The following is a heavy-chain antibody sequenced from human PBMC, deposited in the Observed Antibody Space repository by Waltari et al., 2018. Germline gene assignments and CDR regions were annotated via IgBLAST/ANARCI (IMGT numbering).Heavy chain of an antibody. J-gene: IGHJ4*02. V-gene: IGHV4-39*01. Sequence: QLQLQESGPGLGKPSETLSLTCTVSGVSISSSRYSWGWIRQPPGTGLEWIGSIYYSGSTYYNPSLKSRVTISVDTSKNQFSLKLSSVTAADTAVYYCARKDGFSGSLDYWGQGTLVTVSS. CDR1: GVSISSSRYS. D-gene: IGHD5-12*01. CDR2: IYYSGST. CDR3: ARKDGFSGSLDY.